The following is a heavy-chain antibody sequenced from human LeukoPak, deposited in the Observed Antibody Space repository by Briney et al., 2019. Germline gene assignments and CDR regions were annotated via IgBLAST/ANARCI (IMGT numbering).Heavy chain of an antibody. V-gene: IGHV3-23*01. CDR3: ANPVYSNTY. Sequence: PGGSLRLSCVASGITFRSYAMSWVRQAPGKGLEWVSSISGAGGGTFYADSVEGRFTISRDNSKNTLYLQMSSLRGEDTAIYYCANPVYSNTYWGQGTLVTVPS. CDR2: ISGAGGGT. D-gene: IGHD5-12*01. CDR1: GITFRSYA. J-gene: IGHJ4*02.